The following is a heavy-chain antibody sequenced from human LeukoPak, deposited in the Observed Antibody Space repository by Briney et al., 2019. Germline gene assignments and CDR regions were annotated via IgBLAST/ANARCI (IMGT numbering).Heavy chain of an antibody. D-gene: IGHD3-16*01. CDR2: ISHSGHS. Sequence: SETLSLTCSVSGLSLNTHKSWGWIRPPPGKGLEWIGSISHSGHSYYNPSLKGRVAISTDTSKNKFSLNLSSVTAADTAVYYCSRDEEVVRVGLFAYWGQGILVTVSS. CDR1: GLSLNTHKS. CDR3: SRDEEVVRVGLFAY. V-gene: IGHV4-38-2*02. J-gene: IGHJ4*02.